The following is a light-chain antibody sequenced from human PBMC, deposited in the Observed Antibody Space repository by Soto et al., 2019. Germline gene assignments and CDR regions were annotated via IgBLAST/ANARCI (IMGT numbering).Light chain of an antibody. V-gene: IGLV2-11*01. J-gene: IGLJ1*01. CDR3: CSFAGNYIYV. CDR1: SSDVGGYNY. CDR2: DVS. Sequence: QCVLGHPGSGSRSPGPPVSISCTGSSSDVGGYNYVSWYQQHPGKAPQVMIYDVSKRPSGVPDRFSGSKSGNTASLTISGLQAEDQADYYCCSFAGNYIYVFGTGTKVTVL.